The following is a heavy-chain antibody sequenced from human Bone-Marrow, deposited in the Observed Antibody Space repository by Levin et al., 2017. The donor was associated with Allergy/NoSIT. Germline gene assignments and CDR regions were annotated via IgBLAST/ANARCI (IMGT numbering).Heavy chain of an antibody. CDR1: GYTFTGYY. CDR3: ARGGGVVVPHDKYGMDV. CDR2: INPNSGGT. Sequence: GESLKISCKASGYTFTGYYMHWVRQAPGQGLEWMGWINPNSGGTNYAQKFQGRVTMTRDTSISTAYMELSRLRSDDTAVYYCARGGGVVVPHDKYGMDVWGQGTTVTVSS. D-gene: IGHD2-2*01. V-gene: IGHV1-2*02. J-gene: IGHJ6*02.